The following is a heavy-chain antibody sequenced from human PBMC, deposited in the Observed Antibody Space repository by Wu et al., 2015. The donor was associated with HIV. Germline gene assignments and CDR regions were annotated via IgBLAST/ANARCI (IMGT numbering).Heavy chain of an antibody. CDR2: SDPEDGET. D-gene: IGHD7-27*01. Sequence: HDQLVQSGAEVKKPGASVKVSCKVSGYTLSKLSVHWVRQAPGKGLEWMGGSDPEDGETVYAQKFQGRVTLTEDTSTDTAYMELSSLRSEDTAVYYCATGILGALDIWGQGTLVTVSS. J-gene: IGHJ3*02. CDR1: GYTLSKLS. V-gene: IGHV1-24*01. CDR3: ATGILGALDI.